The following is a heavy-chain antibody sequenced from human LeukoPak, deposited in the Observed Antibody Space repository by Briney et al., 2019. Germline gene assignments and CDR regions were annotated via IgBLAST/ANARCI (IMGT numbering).Heavy chain of an antibody. CDR1: GVSISSGSNY. J-gene: IGHJ3*02. V-gene: IGHV4-39*07. D-gene: IGHD3-10*01. CDR2: IYSSGGT. Sequence: SETLSLTCSVSGVSISSGSNYWGWIRQPPGKTLEWIGSIYSSGGTYYNPSLKSRAIILIGTAKNHVSLNLSSVTAADTAVYYCARSDGYGLVGIWGQGTMVTVSS. CDR3: ARSDGYGLVGI.